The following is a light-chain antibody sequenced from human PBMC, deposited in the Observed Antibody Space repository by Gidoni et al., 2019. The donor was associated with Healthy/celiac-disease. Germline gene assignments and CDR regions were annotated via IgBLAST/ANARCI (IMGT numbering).Light chain of an antibody. J-gene: IGKJ4*02. CDR1: QDISNY. CDR2: DAS. CDR3: QQYDNLPRT. Sequence: DIQMTQSPSSLSASIGDRVTITCQASQDISNYLNWYQQKPGKAPKLLIYDASNMETGVPSRFSGRGSGTDLTFTISSLQPEDIATYYCQQYDNLPRTFXGXTKVEIK. V-gene: IGKV1-33*01.